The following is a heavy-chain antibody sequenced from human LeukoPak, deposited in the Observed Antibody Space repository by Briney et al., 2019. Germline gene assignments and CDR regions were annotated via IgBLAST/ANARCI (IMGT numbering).Heavy chain of an antibody. J-gene: IGHJ4*02. CDR2: IIPIFGTA. D-gene: IGHD3-3*01. CDR1: GGTFSSYA. V-gene: IGHV1-69*05. CDR3: ASADDFWSGYPSGY. Sequence: GASVKVSCKASGGTFSSYAISWVRQAPGQGLEWMGGIIPIFGTANYAQKFQGRVTTTTDESTSTAYMELSSLRSEDTAVYYCASADDFWSGYPSGYWGQGTLVTVSS.